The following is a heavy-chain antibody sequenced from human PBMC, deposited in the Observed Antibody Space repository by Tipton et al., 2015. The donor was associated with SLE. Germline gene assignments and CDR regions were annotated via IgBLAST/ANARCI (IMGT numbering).Heavy chain of an antibody. D-gene: IGHD6-19*01. J-gene: IGHJ6*02. CDR3: ASLPIAVATTGMDV. V-gene: IGHV4-59*05. CDR2: IYYSGST. CDR1: GGSISSYY. Sequence: TLSLTCTVSGGSISSYYWNWIRQPAGKGLEWIGRIYYSGSTYYNPSLKSRVTISVDTSKNQFSLKLSSVTAADTAVYYCASLPIAVATTGMDVWDQGP.